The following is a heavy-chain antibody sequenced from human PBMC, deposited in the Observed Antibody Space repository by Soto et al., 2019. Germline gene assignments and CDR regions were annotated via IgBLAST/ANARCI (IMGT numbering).Heavy chain of an antibody. V-gene: IGHV4-59*01. J-gene: IGHJ4*02. CDR2: AYYSGTA. Sequence: SETLSLTCSVPSDSIRSYYWSWIRPTSGKGLEWIGYAYYSGTAIYNPSLKSRVAMSVDTSKNQFSLNVTSVTAADTAVYYCASLSRYCSGGNCHSSLAYWGQGALVTVSS. CDR3: ASLSRYCSGGNCHSSLAY. CDR1: SDSIRSYY. D-gene: IGHD2-15*01.